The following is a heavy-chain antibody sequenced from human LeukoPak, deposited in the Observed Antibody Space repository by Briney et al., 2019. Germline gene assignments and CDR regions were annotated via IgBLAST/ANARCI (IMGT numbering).Heavy chain of an antibody. CDR2: IHTSGST. CDR1: GGAISSNY. Sequence: PSETLSLTCAVSGGAISSNYWSWIRQPPGKGLEWIGYIHTSGSTNYIPSLMSRVTISVDTSKNQFSLKLSSVTAADTAVYYCARLVYSLDGSGYNWFDPWGQGTLVTVSS. V-gene: IGHV4-4*09. CDR3: ARLVYSLDGSGYNWFDP. D-gene: IGHD2-15*01. J-gene: IGHJ5*02.